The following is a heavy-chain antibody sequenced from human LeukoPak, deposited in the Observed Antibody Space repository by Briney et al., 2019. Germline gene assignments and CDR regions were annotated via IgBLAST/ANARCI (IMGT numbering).Heavy chain of an antibody. CDR1: GGSFSGYY. D-gene: IGHD1-7*01. V-gene: IGHV4-34*01. J-gene: IGHJ6*03. CDR3: ARDRLELRTYYYYMDV. CDR2: INHSGST. Sequence: SETLSLTCAVYGGSFSGYYWSWIRQPPGKGLEWIGEINHSGSTNYNPSLKSRVAISVDTSKNQFSLKLSSVTAADTAVYYCARDRLELRTYYYYMDVWGKGTTVTVSS.